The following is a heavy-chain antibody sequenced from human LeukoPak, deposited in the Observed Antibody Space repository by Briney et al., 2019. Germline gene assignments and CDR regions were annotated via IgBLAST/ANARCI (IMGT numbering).Heavy chain of an antibody. CDR1: GFTFSSYA. V-gene: IGHV3-30-3*01. CDR3: ARDSTVATYYGVDV. D-gene: IGHD6-19*01. Sequence: GGSLRLSCAASGFTFSSYAMHWVRQAPGKGLEWVAVISYDGSNKYYADSVKGRFTISRDNAKTSLYLQMNSLRAEDTAVYYCARDSTVATYYGVDVWGQGTTVTVSS. J-gene: IGHJ6*02. CDR2: ISYDGSNK.